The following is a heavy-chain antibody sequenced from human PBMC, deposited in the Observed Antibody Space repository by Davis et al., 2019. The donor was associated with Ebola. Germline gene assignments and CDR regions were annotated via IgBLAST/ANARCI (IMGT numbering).Heavy chain of an antibody. CDR1: GGSIRSGDYY. J-gene: IGHJ4*02. Sequence: SETLSLTCTVSGGSIRSGDYYWSWIRQPPGKGLEWIGYIYYSGSTNYNPSLKSRVTISVDTSKNQFSLKLSSVTAADTAVYYCARGFPRGYTFMRFDYWGQGTLVTVSS. V-gene: IGHV4-30-4*01. CDR2: IYYSGST. CDR3: ARGFPRGYTFMRFDY. D-gene: IGHD5-18*01.